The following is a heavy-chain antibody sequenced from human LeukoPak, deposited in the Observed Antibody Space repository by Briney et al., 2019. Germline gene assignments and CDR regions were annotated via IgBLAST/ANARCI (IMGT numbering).Heavy chain of an antibody. CDR2: IYYSGVT. D-gene: IGHD4-17*01. V-gene: IGHV4-59*01. J-gene: IGHJ4*02. CDR1: GGSINSYY. CDR3: ARAGGDRFDY. Sequence: SETLSLTCTVSGGSINSYYWSWIRQPPGKGLEWIGYIYYSGVTNYNPSLKSRVTISVDTSKNQFSLKLTSVTAADTAVYYCARAGGDRFDYWGQGSLVTVSS.